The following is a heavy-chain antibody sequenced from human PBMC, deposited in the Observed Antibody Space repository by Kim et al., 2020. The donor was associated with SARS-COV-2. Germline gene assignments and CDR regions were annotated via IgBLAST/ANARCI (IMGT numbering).Heavy chain of an antibody. D-gene: IGHD6-13*01. J-gene: IGHJ4*02. CDR3: ARHSSSWIFDY. V-gene: IGHV4-61*07. Sequence: TNSTPSLKSRVTISVDTSKNQFSLKLSSVTAADTAVYYCARHSSSWIFDYWGQGTLVTVSS. CDR2: T.